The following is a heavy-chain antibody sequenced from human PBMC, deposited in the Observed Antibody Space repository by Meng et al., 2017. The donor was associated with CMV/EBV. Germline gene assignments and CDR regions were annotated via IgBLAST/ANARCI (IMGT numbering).Heavy chain of an antibody. CDR1: AGTTSGRGYY. CDR2: FDYSVST. D-gene: IGHD4-23*01. CDR3: ARPKGGNSPLFDY. V-gene: IGHV4-39*07. Sequence: HLQLQGPGPVLLNPSVTLPLPCTGLAGTTSGRGYYWGRLRQPTGQGLDGISSFDYSVSTYYNPSLKSRVTISADTTKNQFSLKLSSVAAADTAVYYCARPKGGNSPLFDYWGQGTLVTVSS. J-gene: IGHJ4*02.